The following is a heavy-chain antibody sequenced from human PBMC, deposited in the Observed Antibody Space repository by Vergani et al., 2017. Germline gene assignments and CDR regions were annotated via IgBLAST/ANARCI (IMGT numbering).Heavy chain of an antibody. D-gene: IGHD5-12*01. CDR1: GFSFGNYA. CDR3: AKSGYSGYDLFDY. Sequence: QVKLEESGGGVVQPGRSLRLSCAASGFSFGNYAMHWVRQAPGKGLEWVGVISYDGTEKKYADSVNGRFTISRDNSKNTLYLQMNSLRAEDTAVYYCAKSGYSGYDLFDYWGQGTLVTVSS. CDR2: ISYDGTEK. V-gene: IGHV3-30-3*02. J-gene: IGHJ4*02.